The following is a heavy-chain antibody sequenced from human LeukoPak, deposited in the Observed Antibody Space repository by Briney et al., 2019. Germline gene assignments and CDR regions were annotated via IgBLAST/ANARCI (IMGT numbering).Heavy chain of an antibody. CDR2: TYYRSKWYN. J-gene: IGHJ4*02. D-gene: IGHD4-17*01. CDR1: GDSVSSNSAA. CDR3: ARATHTVTTGLDY. V-gene: IGHV6-1*01. Sequence: SQTLSLTCAISGDSVSSNSAAWTWIRQSPSRGLEWLVRTYYRSKWYNDYAVSVKSRITISPDTSKNQFSLQLNSVTPEDTAVYYCARATHTVTTGLDYWGQGTLVTVSS.